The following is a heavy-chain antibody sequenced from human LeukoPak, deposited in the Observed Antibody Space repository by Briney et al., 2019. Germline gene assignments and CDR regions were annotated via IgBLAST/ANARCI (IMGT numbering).Heavy chain of an antibody. CDR2: ARNKANRYTT. CDR3: ARGSTETADYYYYGMDV. CDR1: GFTFSDHY. V-gene: IGHV3-72*01. Sequence: QAGGSLRLSCAASGFTFSDHYMDWVRQAPGKGLEWVGRARNKANRYTTEHAPSVKGRFTVSRDDSQNSLYLQMNSLKTADTAVYYCARGSTETADYYYYGMDVWGQGTTVTVSS. J-gene: IGHJ6*02. D-gene: IGHD1-1*01.